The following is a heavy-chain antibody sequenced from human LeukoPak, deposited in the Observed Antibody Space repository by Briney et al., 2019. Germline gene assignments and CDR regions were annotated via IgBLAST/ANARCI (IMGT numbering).Heavy chain of an antibody. V-gene: IGHV4-38-2*02. CDR2: IYQSGKT. CDR1: GYSISSGYY. J-gene: IGHJ4*02. D-gene: IGHD6-13*01. Sequence: SETLSLTCSVSGYSISSGYYWGWIRQPPGKGLEWMGIIYQSGKTYCNPSLESRVTISVDTSKNQFSLKMNSMTAADMAMYYCARGLPGGQLSRYDYWGQGTLVTVSS. CDR3: ARGLPGGQLSRYDY.